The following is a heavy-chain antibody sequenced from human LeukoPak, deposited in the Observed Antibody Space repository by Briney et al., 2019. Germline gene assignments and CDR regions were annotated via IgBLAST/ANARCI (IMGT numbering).Heavy chain of an antibody. D-gene: IGHD3-22*01. Sequence: SETLSLTCTVSGGSISSSSYYWGWIRQPPGKGLERIGSIYYSGSTYYNPSLKSRVTLSVDTSKNQFSLKLSSVTAADTAVYYCARQTPLRITMIVVVNGYFDYWGQGTLVTVSS. CDR2: IYYSGST. CDR3: ARQTPLRITMIVVVNGYFDY. CDR1: GGSISSSSYY. V-gene: IGHV4-39*07. J-gene: IGHJ4*02.